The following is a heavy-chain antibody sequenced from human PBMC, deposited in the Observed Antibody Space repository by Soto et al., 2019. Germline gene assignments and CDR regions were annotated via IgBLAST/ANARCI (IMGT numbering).Heavy chain of an antibody. D-gene: IGHD6-6*01. Sequence: EVQLVESGGGLVKPGGSLRLSCAASGFTFSSYSMNWVRQAPGKGLEWVSSISSSSSYIYYADSVKGQFTISRDNAKNSLYLQMNSLRAEDTAVYYCARAAEGSSSEEDYWGQGTLVTVSS. CDR1: GFTFSSYS. CDR3: ARAAEGSSSEEDY. V-gene: IGHV3-21*01. J-gene: IGHJ4*02. CDR2: ISSSSSYI.